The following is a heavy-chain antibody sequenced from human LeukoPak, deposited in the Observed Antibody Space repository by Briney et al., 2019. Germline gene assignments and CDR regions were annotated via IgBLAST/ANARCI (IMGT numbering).Heavy chain of an antibody. V-gene: IGHV1-2*02. CDR3: ARGPSGIVVVPNFDY. J-gene: IGHJ4*02. CDR1: GYTFTGYY. CDR2: INPNSGGT. D-gene: IGHD3-22*01. Sequence: ASVKVSCKASGYTFTGYYMHWVRQAPGQGLEWMGWINPNSGGTNYAQKFQGRVTMTRDTSISTAYMELSSLRSEDTAVYYCARGPSGIVVVPNFDYWGQGTLVTVSS.